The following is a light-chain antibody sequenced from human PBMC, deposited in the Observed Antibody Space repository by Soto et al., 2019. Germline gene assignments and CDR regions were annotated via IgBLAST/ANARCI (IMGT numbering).Light chain of an antibody. Sequence: DIQMTQSPSTLSASVGDRVTITCRASQSISSWLAWYQQKPGKAPKLLIYDASRLESGVPSRFSGSGSGTQFTLTISSLQPDDFATYYCQQYNSYSWTFGQGTKVESK. CDR1: QSISSW. V-gene: IGKV1-5*01. J-gene: IGKJ1*01. CDR2: DAS. CDR3: QQYNSYSWT.